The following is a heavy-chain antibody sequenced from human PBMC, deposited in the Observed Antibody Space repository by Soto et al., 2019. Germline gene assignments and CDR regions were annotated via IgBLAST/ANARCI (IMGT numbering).Heavy chain of an antibody. CDR3: ARASYSSSWSPETYYYGMDV. D-gene: IGHD6-13*01. Sequence: SETLSLTCAVSGGSISSSNWWSWVRQPPGKGLEWIGEIYHGGSTNYNPSLKSRVTISVDKSKNQFSLKLSSVTAADTAVYYCARASYSSSWSPETYYYGMDVWGQGTTVTVSS. CDR2: IYHGGST. CDR1: GGSISSSNW. J-gene: IGHJ6*02. V-gene: IGHV4-4*02.